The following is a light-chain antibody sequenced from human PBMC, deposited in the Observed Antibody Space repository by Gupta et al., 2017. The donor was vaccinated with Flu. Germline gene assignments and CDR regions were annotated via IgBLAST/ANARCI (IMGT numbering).Light chain of an antibody. Sequence: EIVLTQSPATLSLSPGERATLSCRASQSVSSYLAWYQQKPGQAPRLLIYDASNRATGIPARFSGSGSGTDFTLTISSLEPEDFAVYYCQQCCNWPQVFGGGTKVEIK. CDR3: QQCCNWPQV. CDR1: QSVSSY. CDR2: DAS. J-gene: IGKJ4*01. V-gene: IGKV3-11*01.